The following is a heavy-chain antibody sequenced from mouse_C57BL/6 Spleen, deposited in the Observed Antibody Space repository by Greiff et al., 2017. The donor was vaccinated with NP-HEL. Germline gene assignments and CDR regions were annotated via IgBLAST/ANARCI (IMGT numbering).Heavy chain of an antibody. Sequence: EVKVEESGPGLVKPSQSLSLTCSVTGYSITSGYYWNWIRQFPGNKLEWMGYISYDGSNNSNPSLKNRISITRDTSKNQFFLKLNSVTTEDTATYYCARIYYDYDDWYFDVWGTGTTVTVSS. D-gene: IGHD2-4*01. V-gene: IGHV3-6*01. J-gene: IGHJ1*03. CDR3: ARIYYDYDDWYFDV. CDR2: ISYDGSN. CDR1: GYSITSGYY.